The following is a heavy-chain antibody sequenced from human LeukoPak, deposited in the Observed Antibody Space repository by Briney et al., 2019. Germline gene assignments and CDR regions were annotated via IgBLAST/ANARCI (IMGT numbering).Heavy chain of an antibody. CDR3: ARGTSSMAARPSG. D-gene: IGHD6-6*01. CDR1: GGSLSNYY. V-gene: IGHV4-4*07. J-gene: IGHJ4*02. Sequence: SETLSLTCTVSGGSLSNYYWSWIRQPAGKGLEWIGRIYTSGSTNYNPSLKSRVTMSVDTSKDQFSLKLSSVTAADTAVYYCARGTSSMAARPSGWGQGTLVTVSS. CDR2: IYTSGST.